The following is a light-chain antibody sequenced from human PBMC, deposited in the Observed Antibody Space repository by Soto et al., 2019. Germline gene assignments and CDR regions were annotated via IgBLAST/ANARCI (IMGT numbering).Light chain of an antibody. CDR2: DAS. CDR3: QQYNSYSRT. Sequence: IQMTQSPSILSASVGDRVTITCRARQSISTWLAWYQQKPEKAPKLLIHDASTLESGVPSRFSGSGSGTECTLTISSLQPYDFATYYCQQYNSYSRTVGQGTRVEV. J-gene: IGKJ1*01. V-gene: IGKV1-5*01. CDR1: QSISTW.